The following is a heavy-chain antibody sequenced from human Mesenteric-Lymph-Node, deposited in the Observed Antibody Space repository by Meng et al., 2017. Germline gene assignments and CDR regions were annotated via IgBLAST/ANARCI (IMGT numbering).Heavy chain of an antibody. J-gene: IGHJ3*02. Sequence: ASVKVSCKASGGTFSSYAISWVRQAPGQGLEWMGWISAYNGNTNYAQKLQGRVTMTTDTSTSTAYMELRSLRSDDTAVYYCARDPGQWLVLSRVFPDAFDIWGQGTMVTVSS. V-gene: IGHV1-18*01. D-gene: IGHD6-19*01. CDR1: GGTFSSYA. CDR3: ARDPGQWLVLSRVFPDAFDI. CDR2: ISAYNGNT.